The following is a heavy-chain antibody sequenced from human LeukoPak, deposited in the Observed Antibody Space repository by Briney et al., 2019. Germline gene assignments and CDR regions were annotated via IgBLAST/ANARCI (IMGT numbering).Heavy chain of an antibody. CDR2: INPNSGDT. D-gene: IGHD5-24*01. V-gene: IGHV1-2*02. CDR3: AKDSSGRYNSH. Sequence: ASVKVSCKTSGYIFKDYYIHWVRQAPGHGLEWMGWINPNSGDTNSAQRFQGRVTMTRDTSTATAYMDLSSLTSDDTAVYFCAKDSSGRYNSHWGQGTLVTVPS. CDR1: GYIFKDYY. J-gene: IGHJ4*02.